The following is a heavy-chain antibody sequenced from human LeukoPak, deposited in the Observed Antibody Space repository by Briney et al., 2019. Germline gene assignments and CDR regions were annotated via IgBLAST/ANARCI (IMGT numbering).Heavy chain of an antibody. V-gene: IGHV3-7*03. Sequence: GGSLRLSCAASGFTFSNYWMTWVRQTPGKGLEWVANMNQDGSRKYYVDSVRGRFSISRDNTKSSMDLQMNNLRTEDTAAYYCARGDFDYWGQGALVSVSS. CDR2: MNQDGSRK. J-gene: IGHJ4*02. CDR3: ARGDFDY. CDR1: GFTFSNYW.